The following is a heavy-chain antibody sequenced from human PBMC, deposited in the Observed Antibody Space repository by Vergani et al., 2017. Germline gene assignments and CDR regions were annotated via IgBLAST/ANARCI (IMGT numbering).Heavy chain of an antibody. Sequence: QVQLVESGGGVVQPGRSLTLSCAASGFSFSTYGMHWVRQAPGKGLEWVAVISNDGSNRYCVDSVKGRFSISRDNSENTLYLQMNSLQIEDTAMYYCAGXDLNWNIVNGAFDMWGQGTMVTVSS. CDR3: AGXDLNWNIVNGAFDM. V-gene: IGHV3-30*03. CDR1: GFSFSTYG. CDR2: ISNDGSNR. D-gene: IGHD1/OR15-1a*01. J-gene: IGHJ3*02.